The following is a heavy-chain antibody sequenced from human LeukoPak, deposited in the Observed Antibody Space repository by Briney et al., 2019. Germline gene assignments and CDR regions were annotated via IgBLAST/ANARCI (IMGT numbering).Heavy chain of an antibody. CDR3: ARGSSGIAVRGISWAWFDP. J-gene: IGHJ5*02. Sequence: GGSLKPSCAACGLTIRSYSMKQVREATGNGMDSLSSISSRSSHIYYADSVKGRFPISRDNAKNSLYLTMNSLRAEDTAVYFCARGSSGIAVRGISWAWFDPWGQGTLVTVSS. D-gene: IGHD3-10*01. CDR2: ISSRSSHI. CDR1: GLTIRSYS. V-gene: IGHV3-21*01.